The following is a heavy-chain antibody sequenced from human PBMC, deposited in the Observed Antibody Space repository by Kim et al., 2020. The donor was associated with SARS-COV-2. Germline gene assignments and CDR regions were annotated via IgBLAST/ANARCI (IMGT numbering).Heavy chain of an antibody. CDR2: ISGSGGST. V-gene: IGHV3-23*01. CDR3: AKVGGWEWLVHEMDV. D-gene: IGHD6-19*01. Sequence: GGSLRLSCAASGFTFSSYAMSWVRQAPGKGLEWVSAISGSGGSTYYADSVKGRFTISRDNSKNTLYLQMNSLRAEDTAVYYCAKVGGWEWLVHEMDVWGQGTTVTVSS. CDR1: GFTFSSYA. J-gene: IGHJ6*02.